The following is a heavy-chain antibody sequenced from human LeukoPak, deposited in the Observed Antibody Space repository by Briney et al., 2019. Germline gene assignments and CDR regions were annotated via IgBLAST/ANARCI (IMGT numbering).Heavy chain of an antibody. J-gene: IGHJ4*02. D-gene: IGHD6-19*01. V-gene: IGHV3-7*04. CDR3: ARGQWLDPFDY. CDR1: GFTFSTYW. Sequence: GGSLRLSCAASGFTFSTYWMTWVRQAPGKGLEWVANMKGDGSEKHYMDSVEGRFTISRDNAKSSLYLQMNSLRAEDTAVYYCARGQWLDPFDYWGQGTLVTVSS. CDR2: MKGDGSEK.